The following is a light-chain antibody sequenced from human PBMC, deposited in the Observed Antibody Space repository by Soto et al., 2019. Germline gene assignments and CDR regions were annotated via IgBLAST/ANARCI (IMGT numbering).Light chain of an antibody. J-gene: IGKJ2*01. CDR3: QQYKTYSRT. V-gene: IGKV1-5*03. Sequence: DIQMTQSPSTLSASVGDRVTITCRASQSISPWLAWYQQKPGKAPKILIYKASSLESGVPSRFSASDSGPEFTLTSSILQPDDFATYYCQQYKTYSRTFGQGTKLEIK. CDR1: QSISPW. CDR2: KAS.